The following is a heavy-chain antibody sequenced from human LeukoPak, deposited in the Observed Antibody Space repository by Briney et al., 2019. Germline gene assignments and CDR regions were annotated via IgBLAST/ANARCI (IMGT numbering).Heavy chain of an antibody. CDR2: IREDGSEK. CDR3: ARDLAGHYYGSGSSFDY. CDR1: GFTFSSYA. Sequence: HPGGSLRLSCAASGFTFSSYAMSWVRQAPGKGLEWVANIREDGSEKYYVDSVKGQFTISRDNAKNSLFLQMDSLRAEDTAVYYCARDLAGHYYGSGSSFDYWGQGTLVTVS. V-gene: IGHV3-7*01. D-gene: IGHD3-10*01. J-gene: IGHJ4*02.